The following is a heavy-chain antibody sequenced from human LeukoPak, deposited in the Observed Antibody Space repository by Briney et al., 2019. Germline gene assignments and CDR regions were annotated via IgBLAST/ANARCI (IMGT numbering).Heavy chain of an antibody. CDR3: ATHILFWSGLFDS. Sequence: GGSLRLSCSASGFTFSKYPMSWVRQVPRKGLECVSYIVASGVSTYYADSVRGRFTISRDNSKNTLYLQMDNLRAEDTAVYYCATHILFWSGLFDSWGQGVLVSVSS. D-gene: IGHD3-3*01. J-gene: IGHJ4*02. CDR1: GFTFSKYP. V-gene: IGHV3-23*01. CDR2: IVASGVST.